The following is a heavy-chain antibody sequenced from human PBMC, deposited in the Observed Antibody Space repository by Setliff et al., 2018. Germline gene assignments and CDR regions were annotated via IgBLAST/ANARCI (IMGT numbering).Heavy chain of an antibody. J-gene: IGHJ4*02. CDR2: ISXXXXXX. V-gene: IGHV1-18*01. CDR1: GYTFSSYA. CDR3: ARRPRAVYGSGRRNWFLDY. D-gene: IGHD3-10*01. Sequence: SVKVSCKASGYTFSSYAISWVRQAPGQGLEWLGWISXXXXXXXXXXXXXXXXXXXADXXXXTAYMELRSLTSDDTAVYYCARRPRAVYGSGRRNWFLDYWGQGTRVTVSS.